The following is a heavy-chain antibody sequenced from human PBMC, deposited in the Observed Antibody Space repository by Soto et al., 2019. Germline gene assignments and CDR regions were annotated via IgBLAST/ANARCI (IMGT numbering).Heavy chain of an antibody. CDR3: ARLIKPYYYDSSGYAFDI. J-gene: IGHJ3*02. V-gene: IGHV1-18*01. CDR1: GYTFTSYG. CDR2: ISAYNGNT. D-gene: IGHD3-22*01. Sequence: GASVKVSCKASGYTFTSYGISWVRQAPGQGLEWMGWISAYNGNTNYAQKLQGRVTMTTDTSTSTAYMELRSLRSDDTAVYYCARLIKPYYYDSSGYAFDIWGQGTMVTVSS.